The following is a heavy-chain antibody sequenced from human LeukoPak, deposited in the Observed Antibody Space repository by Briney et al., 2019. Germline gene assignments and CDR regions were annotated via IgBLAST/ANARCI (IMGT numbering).Heavy chain of an antibody. V-gene: IGHV3-23*01. CDR1: GFTFSSYA. D-gene: IGHD4-17*01. J-gene: IGHJ5*02. CDR3: AKDRFDYGINWFDP. Sequence: GGSLRLSCAASGFTFSSYAMSWVRQAPGKGLEWVSAIGGSGGSTYYADSVKGRFTISRDNSKNTLYLQMNSLRAEDTAVYYCAKDRFDYGINWFDPWGQGTLVTVSS. CDR2: IGGSGGST.